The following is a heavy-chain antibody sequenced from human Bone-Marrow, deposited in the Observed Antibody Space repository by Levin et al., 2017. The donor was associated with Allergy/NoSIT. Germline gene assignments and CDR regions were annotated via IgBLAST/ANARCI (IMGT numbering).Heavy chain of an antibody. D-gene: IGHD3-3*01. CDR1: GGSISSYY. J-gene: IGHJ4*02. CDR3: ARVRVEGSPPYYDFWSGYYILDY. Sequence: SETLSLTCTVSGGSISSYYWSWIRQPPGKGLEWIGYIYYSGSTNYNPSLKSRVTISVDTSKNQFSLTLSSVTAADTAVYYCARVRVEGSPPYYDFWSGYYILDYWGQGTLVTVSS. V-gene: IGHV4-59*01. CDR2: IYYSGST.